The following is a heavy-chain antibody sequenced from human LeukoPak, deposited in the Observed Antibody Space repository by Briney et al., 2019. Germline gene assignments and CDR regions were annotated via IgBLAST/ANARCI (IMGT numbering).Heavy chain of an antibody. Sequence: ASVKVSCKASGYTFTRYDFNWVRQATGQRPEWMGWMSPNSGDTGYAQKFQDRVTMTRSTSISTAYMELSSLRSDDTAVYYCARGPPNWGYDYWGPGTLVTVSS. CDR1: GYTFTRYD. CDR2: MSPNSGDT. V-gene: IGHV1-8*01. D-gene: IGHD7-27*01. CDR3: ARGPPNWGYDY. J-gene: IGHJ4*02.